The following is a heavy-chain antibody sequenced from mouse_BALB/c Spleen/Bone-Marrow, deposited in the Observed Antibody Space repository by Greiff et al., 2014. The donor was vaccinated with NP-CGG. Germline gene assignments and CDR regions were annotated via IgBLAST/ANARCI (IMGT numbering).Heavy chain of an antibody. CDR2: IYPGGVYS. Sequence: QVHVKQSGAELVRPGTSVKISCKASGYTFTNSWLGWLKQRPGHGLEWIGDIYPGGVYSNCNEKLKGKATLTAGTSSSSAYMQLSSLTSEDSDVYSSATWGPSCFAYWGQGTPLTVSA. CDR1: GYTFTNSW. V-gene: IGHV1-63*02. J-gene: IGHJ2*01. CDR3: ATWGPSCFAY.